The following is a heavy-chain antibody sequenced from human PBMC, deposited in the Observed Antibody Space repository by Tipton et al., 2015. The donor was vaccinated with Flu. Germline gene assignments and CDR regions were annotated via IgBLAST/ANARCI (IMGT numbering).Heavy chain of an antibody. CDR2: IRWSSGSI. CDR1: GFTFSNYG. V-gene: IGHV3-9*01. J-gene: IGHJ3*01. D-gene: IGHD2-2*01. Sequence: SLRLSCAASGFTFSNYGMHWVRQAPGKGLEWVSGIRWSSGSIGYADSVKGRFTISRDNAKNSLYLQMSSLRAEDTALYYCAKVQDCSSISCYSAFDLWGQGTMVTVSS. CDR3: AKVQDCSSISCYSAFDL.